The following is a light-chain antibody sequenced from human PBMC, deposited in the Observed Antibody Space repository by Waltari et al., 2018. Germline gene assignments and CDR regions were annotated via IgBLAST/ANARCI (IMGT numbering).Light chain of an antibody. Sequence: EIVLTKSPATMSMTPGERANLSCRASKSISSYLAWYQQKPGQSPRLLIYDASNRATGIPGRFSGSGSGTDFTLTISGLEPEDFAVYYCQQRSDWLALTFGGGTKVEIK. CDR3: QQRSDWLALT. CDR2: DAS. V-gene: IGKV3-11*01. CDR1: KSISSY. J-gene: IGKJ4*01.